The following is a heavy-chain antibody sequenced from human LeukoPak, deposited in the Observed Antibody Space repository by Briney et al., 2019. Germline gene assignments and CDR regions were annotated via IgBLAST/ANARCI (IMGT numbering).Heavy chain of an antibody. CDR3: ARSGYNWNDVIFFDY. CDR1: GFTFDTFA. D-gene: IGHD1-1*01. J-gene: IGHJ4*02. Sequence: GGSLRLSCAASGFTFDTFAMAWVRLAPGKGLEWVSSISSSSSSIYYADSVKGRFTISRDNAKNSLYLQMNSLRAEDTAVYYCARSGYNWNDVIFFDYWGQGTLVTVSS. V-gene: IGHV3-21*01. CDR2: ISSSSSSI.